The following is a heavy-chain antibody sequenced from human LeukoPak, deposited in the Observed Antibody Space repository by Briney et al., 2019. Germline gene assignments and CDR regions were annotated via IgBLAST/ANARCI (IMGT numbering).Heavy chain of an antibody. Sequence: ASVKVSCKASGYTFTGYYMHWVRQAPGQGLEWMGWINPNSGGTNYAQKFQGRVTMTRDTSISTAYMELSRLRSDDTAVYYCARGVGGYCSGGSCSTGAFDIWGQGTMVTVSS. CDR3: ARGVGGYCSGGSCSTGAFDI. D-gene: IGHD2-15*01. V-gene: IGHV1-2*02. CDR2: INPNSGGT. CDR1: GYTFTGYY. J-gene: IGHJ3*02.